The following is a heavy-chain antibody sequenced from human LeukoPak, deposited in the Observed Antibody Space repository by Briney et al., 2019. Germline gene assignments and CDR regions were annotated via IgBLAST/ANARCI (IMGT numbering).Heavy chain of an antibody. J-gene: IGHJ4*02. D-gene: IGHD1-26*01. V-gene: IGHV3-30*18. CDR3: AKVAYSGSYYEDNGLDY. CDR1: GFTFSSYG. CDR2: ISYDVGKK. Sequence: TGGSLRLSCAASGFTFSSYGMHWVRQAPGKGLEWVAVISYDVGKKYYADSVKGRFTISRDNSKNTLYLQMSSLRAEDTAVYYCAKVAYSGSYYEDNGLDYWGQGTLVTVSS.